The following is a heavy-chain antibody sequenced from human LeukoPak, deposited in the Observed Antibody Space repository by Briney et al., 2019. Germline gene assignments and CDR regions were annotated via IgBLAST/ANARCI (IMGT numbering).Heavy chain of an antibody. CDR3: ARATPADY. Sequence: GGSLRISCAASGFTFSSSWMHLVRQAPGKGLVWVSRINTDGGSTSYADSVKGRFTISRDNAKNTLYLQMNSLRAEDTAVYYCARATPADYWGQGTLVTVSS. J-gene: IGHJ4*02. CDR2: INTDGGST. CDR1: GFTFSSSW. V-gene: IGHV3-74*01.